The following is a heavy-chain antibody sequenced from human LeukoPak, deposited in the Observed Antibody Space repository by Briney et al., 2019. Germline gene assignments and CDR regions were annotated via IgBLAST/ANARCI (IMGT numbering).Heavy chain of an antibody. CDR2: ISYDGSNK. D-gene: IGHD3-3*01. CDR1: GFTFSSYA. J-gene: IGHJ3*02. CDR3: ARDGLTYYDFWSGYLGTSAFDI. Sequence: GGSLRLSCAASGFTFSSYAMHWVRQAPGKGLEWVAVISYDGSNKYYADSVKGRFTISRDNSKNTPYLQMNSLRAEDTAVYYCARDGLTYYDFWSGYLGTSAFDIWGQGTMVTVSS. V-gene: IGHV3-30-3*01.